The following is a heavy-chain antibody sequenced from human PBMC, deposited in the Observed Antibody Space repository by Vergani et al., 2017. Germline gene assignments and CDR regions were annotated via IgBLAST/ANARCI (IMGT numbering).Heavy chain of an antibody. Sequence: EVQLLESGGGLVQPGGSLRLSCAASGFTFSSYEMNWVRQAPGKGLEWVSYISSSGSTIYYADSVKGRFTISRDNAKNSLYLQMNSLRAEDTAVYYCARVRRQWLVRGYFDYWGQGTLVTVSS. CDR2: ISSSGSTI. V-gene: IGHV3-48*03. J-gene: IGHJ4*02. CDR3: ARVRRQWLVRGYFDY. CDR1: GFTFSSYE. D-gene: IGHD6-19*01.